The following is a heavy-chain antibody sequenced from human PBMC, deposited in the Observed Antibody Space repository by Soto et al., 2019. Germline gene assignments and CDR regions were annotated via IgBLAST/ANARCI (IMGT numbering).Heavy chain of an antibody. D-gene: IGHD3-3*01. J-gene: IGHJ6*03. V-gene: IGHV2-5*02. Sequence: SGPTLVNPTQTLTLTCTFSGFSLSTSGVGVGWIRQPPGKALEWLALIYWDDDKRYSPSLKSRLTITKDTSKNQVVLTMTNMDPVDTATYYCAHNKITIFPTYYYYMDVWGKGTTVTVSS. CDR1: GFSLSTSGVG. CDR3: AHNKITIFPTYYYYMDV. CDR2: IYWDDDK.